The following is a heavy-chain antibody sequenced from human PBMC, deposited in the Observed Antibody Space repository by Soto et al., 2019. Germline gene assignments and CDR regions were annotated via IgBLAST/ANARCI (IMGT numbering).Heavy chain of an antibody. J-gene: IGHJ2*01. Sequence: EVQLVESGGGLVQPGGSLRLSCAASGFTFSRYWMYWVRQAPGKGLVWVSRINGDGSITTYADSVKGRLTISRDNANNTLHLQMNSLRAEDTGLYYCGSLGGTSRLWYFDLWGRGTLVTVSS. D-gene: IGHD1-26*01. V-gene: IGHV3-74*01. CDR3: GSLGGTSRLWYFDL. CDR1: GFTFSRYW. CDR2: INGDGSIT.